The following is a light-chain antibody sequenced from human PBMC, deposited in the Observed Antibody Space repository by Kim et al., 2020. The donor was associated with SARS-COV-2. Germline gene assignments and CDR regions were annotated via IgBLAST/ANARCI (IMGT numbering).Light chain of an antibody. J-gene: IGLJ3*02. CDR3: LLHCGGTQFWV. CDR2: STT. Sequence: GTVPLTCASSTVEVTSGYYPNWFQQKPGQAPRALIYSTTNKHSWTPARFSGSLLGGKAALTLSGVQPEDEADYYCLLHCGGTQFWVFGGGTKLTVL. V-gene: IGLV7-43*01. CDR1: TVEVTSGYY.